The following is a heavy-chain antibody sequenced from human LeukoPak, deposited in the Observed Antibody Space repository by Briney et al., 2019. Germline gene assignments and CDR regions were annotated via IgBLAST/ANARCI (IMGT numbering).Heavy chain of an antibody. J-gene: IGHJ4*02. D-gene: IGHD3-10*01. V-gene: IGHV4-38-2*02. CDR1: GYSISSGYY. Sequence: SETLSLTCTVSGYSISSGYYWGWIRQPPGKGLEWIGSIYHSGSTYYNPSLKSRVTISVDTSKNQFSLKLSSVTAADTAVYYCAKDNGSGNFDFWGQGTLVTVSS. CDR3: AKDNGSGNFDF. CDR2: IYHSGST.